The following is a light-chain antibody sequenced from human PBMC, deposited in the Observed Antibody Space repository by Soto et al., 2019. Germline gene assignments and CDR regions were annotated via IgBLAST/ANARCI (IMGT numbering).Light chain of an antibody. V-gene: IGLV2-14*01. CDR1: NSDVGGLNY. Sequence: SALTQPASVSGSPGQSITISCTGTNSDVGGLNYVSWYQHHPGNAPKLIIYEVSYRPSGVSDRFPGSKSDNTASLTISGLQTDDEADYYCSSFTISSTWVFGGGTKVTVL. CDR3: SSFTISSTWV. J-gene: IGLJ3*02. CDR2: EVS.